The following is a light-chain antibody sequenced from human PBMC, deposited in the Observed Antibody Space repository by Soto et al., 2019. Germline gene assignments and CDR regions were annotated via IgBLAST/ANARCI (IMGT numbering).Light chain of an antibody. J-gene: IGLJ1*01. CDR1: TSDVGGYNY. CDR3: SSHTSSRTFV. V-gene: IGLV2-14*01. Sequence: QSVLTQPASVSGSPGQSITSSCTGTTSDVGGYNYVSWYQQHPGKAPKLMIYEVSNRPSGVSNRFSGSKSGNTASLTISGLQTEDEPDYYCSSHTSSRTFVFGTGTKVTLL. CDR2: EVS.